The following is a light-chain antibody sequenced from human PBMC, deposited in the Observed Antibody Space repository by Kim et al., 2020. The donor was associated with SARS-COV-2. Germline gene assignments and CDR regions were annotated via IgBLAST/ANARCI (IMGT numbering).Light chain of an antibody. V-gene: IGKV3-20*01. CDR2: GTS. Sequence: SPWDIAPLSCRASPSVSSSSLAWYQHKPGQAPRLRIYGTSNRATGIPDRFSGSGSETDFTLSISRLEPEDLPVFYFHQYDLPPWTFGQGTKVDIK. CDR3: HQYDLPPWT. CDR1: PSVSSSS. J-gene: IGKJ1*01.